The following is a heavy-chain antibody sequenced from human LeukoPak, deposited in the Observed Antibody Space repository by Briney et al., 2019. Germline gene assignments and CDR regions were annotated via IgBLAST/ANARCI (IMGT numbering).Heavy chain of an antibody. CDR2: INPNSGGT. CDR3: ATTGLDYYDSSGYDDDAFDI. V-gene: IGHV1-2*02. CDR1: GYTFTSYG. J-gene: IGHJ3*02. Sequence: ASVKVSCKASGYTFTSYGISWVRQAPGQGLEWMGWINPNSGGTNYAQKFQGRVTMTRDTSINTAYMELSRLRSDDTAVYYCATTGLDYYDSSGYDDDAFDIWGQGTMVTVSS. D-gene: IGHD3-22*01.